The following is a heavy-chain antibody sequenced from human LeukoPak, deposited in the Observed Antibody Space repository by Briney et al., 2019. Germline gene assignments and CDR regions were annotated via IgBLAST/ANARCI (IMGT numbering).Heavy chain of an antibody. V-gene: IGHV5-51*01. Sequence: GESLKISCKGSGYRFTNYWIGWVRQMPGKGLEWMGIIYPADSNTRYSPSFQGQVTISADKSISTAYLQWSSLTASGTAMYYCAGSYSSGWFFDYWGQGTLVTVSS. J-gene: IGHJ4*02. CDR2: IYPADSNT. CDR1: GYRFTNYW. D-gene: IGHD6-19*01. CDR3: AGSYSSGWFFDY.